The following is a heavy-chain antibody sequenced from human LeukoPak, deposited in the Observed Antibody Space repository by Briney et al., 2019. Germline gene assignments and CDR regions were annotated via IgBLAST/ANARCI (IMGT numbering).Heavy chain of an antibody. CDR1: GYIFTSYG. CDR3: ASLKNSYDSSGYLVTDAFDI. Sequence: GASVKVSCKASGYIFTSYGISWVRQAPGQGLEWMGWISAYNGNTNYEQKLQGRVTMTTDTSTSTAYMELRSLRSDDTAVYYCASLKNSYDSSGYLVTDAFDIWGQGTMVTVSS. J-gene: IGHJ3*02. CDR2: ISAYNGNT. D-gene: IGHD3-22*01. V-gene: IGHV1-18*01.